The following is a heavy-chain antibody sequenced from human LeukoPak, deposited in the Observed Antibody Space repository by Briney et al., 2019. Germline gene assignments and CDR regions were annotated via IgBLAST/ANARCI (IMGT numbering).Heavy chain of an antibody. CDR3: ARGLYCSSTSCYDYYYYYGMDV. V-gene: IGHV3-21*01. CDR2: VSSSSSYI. Sequence: NPGGSLRLSCAASGFTFSIYSMNCVRQAPGKGLEWVSSVSSSSSYIYYADSVKGRFTISRDNAKNSLYLQMNSLRAEDTAVYYCARGLYCSSTSCYDYYYYYGMDVWGQGTTVTVSS. D-gene: IGHD2-2*01. CDR1: GFTFSIYS. J-gene: IGHJ6*02.